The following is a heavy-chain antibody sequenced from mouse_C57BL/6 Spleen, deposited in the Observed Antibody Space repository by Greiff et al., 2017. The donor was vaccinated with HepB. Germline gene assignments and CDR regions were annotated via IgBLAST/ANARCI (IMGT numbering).Heavy chain of an antibody. J-gene: IGHJ4*01. CDR1: GYTFTSYT. CDR2: INPSSGYT. CDR3: ARWSLYAMDY. Sequence: VKLMESGAELARPGASVKMSCKASGYTFTSYTMHWVKQRPGQGLEWIGYINPSSGYTKYNQKFKDKATLTADKSSSTAYMQLSSLTSEDSAVYYCARWSLYAMDYWGQGTSVTVSS. V-gene: IGHV1-4*01.